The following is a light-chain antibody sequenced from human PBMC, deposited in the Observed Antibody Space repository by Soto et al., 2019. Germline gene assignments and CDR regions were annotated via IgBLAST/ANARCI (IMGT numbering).Light chain of an antibody. CDR3: LQTYSLPVA. J-gene: IGKJ4*01. Sequence: IQVTQSPSSLSASVGDRVTITCRASQSIGSHLNWYQQKPGTAPNLLIHGASSLQGGVLSRFSGSGSGTDFTLTISTLQPEDSATYYCLQTYSLPVAFGGGTKVEI. CDR2: GAS. CDR1: QSIGSH. V-gene: IGKV1-39*01.